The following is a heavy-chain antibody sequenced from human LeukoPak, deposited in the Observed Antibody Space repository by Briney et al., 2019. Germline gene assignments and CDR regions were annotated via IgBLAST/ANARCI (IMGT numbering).Heavy chain of an antibody. J-gene: IGHJ4*02. CDR3: AKEGGPTEGGHDY. D-gene: IGHD2-15*01. Sequence: PGGSLRLSCAASGFTFSSYWMHWVRQAPGKGLVWVSRINSDGSSTSYADSVKGRFTISRDNAKNMLYLQMNSLRAEDTAVYYCAKEGGPTEGGHDYWGQGTLVTVSS. V-gene: IGHV3-74*01. CDR2: INSDGSST. CDR1: GFTFSSYW.